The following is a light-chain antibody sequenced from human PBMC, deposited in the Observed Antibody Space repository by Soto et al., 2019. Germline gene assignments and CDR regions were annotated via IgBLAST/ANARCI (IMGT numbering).Light chain of an antibody. CDR3: HQYYSWPLT. CDR2: DAS. Sequence: EIVLTQSPATLSLSPGERATLSCGASQSVSSYLAWYQQKPGQAPSLLIYDASNRATGIPARFSGSGSGTELTITISSLQSEDFEVYYCHQYYSWPLTFGGGTKVDIK. CDR1: QSVSSY. J-gene: IGKJ4*01. V-gene: IGKV3-11*01.